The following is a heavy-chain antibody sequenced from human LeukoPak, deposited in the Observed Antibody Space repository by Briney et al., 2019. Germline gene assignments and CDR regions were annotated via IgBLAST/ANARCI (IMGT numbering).Heavy chain of an antibody. J-gene: IGHJ4*02. Sequence: GGSLRLSCAASEFTFSSYAMNWVRQAPGKGLEWVSATSGSGSSTYYADSVKGRFTISRDNSKNTLYLQMNSLRAEDTAVYYCARDSEWGLLRSDYWGQGTLVTVSS. V-gene: IGHV3-23*01. CDR2: TSGSGSST. CDR3: ARDSEWGLLRSDY. D-gene: IGHD1-26*01. CDR1: EFTFSSYA.